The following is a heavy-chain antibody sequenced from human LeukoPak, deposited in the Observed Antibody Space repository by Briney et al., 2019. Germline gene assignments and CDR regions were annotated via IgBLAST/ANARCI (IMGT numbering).Heavy chain of an antibody. CDR3: AKVDDDGFHAFDI. D-gene: IGHD1-1*01. CDR2: ISTSSSYI. Sequence: PGGSLRLSCAASGFTFSSYNMNWVRQAPGKGLEGVSSISTSSSYIYYADSVKGRFTISRDNSKNTLYLQMNSLRAEDTAVYYCAKVDDDGFHAFDIWGQGTLVTVSS. CDR1: GFTFSSYN. V-gene: IGHV3-21*01. J-gene: IGHJ3*02.